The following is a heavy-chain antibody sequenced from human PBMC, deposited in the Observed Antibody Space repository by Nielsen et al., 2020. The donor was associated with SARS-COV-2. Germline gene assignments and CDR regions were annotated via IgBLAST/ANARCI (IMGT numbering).Heavy chain of an antibody. CDR1: GFTFSSYA. J-gene: IGHJ4*02. D-gene: IGHD5-18*01. CDR2: ISGSGGST. V-gene: IGHV3-23*01. CDR3: ASSGIQLWLDPGY. Sequence: GESLKISCAASGFTFSSYAMSWVRQAPGKGLEWVSAISGSGGSTYYADSVKGRFTISRDNSKNTLYLQMNSLRAEDTAVYYCASSGIQLWLDPGYWGQGTLVTVSS.